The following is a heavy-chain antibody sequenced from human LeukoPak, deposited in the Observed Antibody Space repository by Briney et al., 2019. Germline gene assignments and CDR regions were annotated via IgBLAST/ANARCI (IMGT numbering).Heavy chain of an antibody. CDR3: ARGVAAAGTIVAFDI. Sequence: PSETLSLTCAVYGGSFSGYYWSWIRQPPGKGLEWLGEINHSGSTNYNPSLKSRVTISVDTSKNQFSLKLSSVTAADTAVYYCARGVAAAGTIVAFDIWGQGTMVTVSS. CDR1: GGSFSGYY. V-gene: IGHV4-34*01. J-gene: IGHJ3*02. CDR2: INHSGST. D-gene: IGHD6-13*01.